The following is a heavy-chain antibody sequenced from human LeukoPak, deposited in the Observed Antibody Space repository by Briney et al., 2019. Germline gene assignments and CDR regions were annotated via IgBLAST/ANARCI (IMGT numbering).Heavy chain of an antibody. V-gene: IGHV3-23*01. CDR2: ISGSGGST. D-gene: IGHD3-3*01. J-gene: IGHJ4*02. CDR1: GFTFSSYA. Sequence: GGSLRLSCAASGFTFSSYAMSWVRQAPGKGLEWVSAISGSGGSTYYADSVKGRFTISRDNSKNTLYLQMNSLRAEDTAVYYCARPSFTDYDFRSGAFDYWGQGTLVTASS. CDR3: ARPSFTDYDFRSGAFDY.